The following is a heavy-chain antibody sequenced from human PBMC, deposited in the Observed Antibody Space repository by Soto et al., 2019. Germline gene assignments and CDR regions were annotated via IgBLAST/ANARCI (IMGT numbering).Heavy chain of an antibody. J-gene: IGHJ4*02. V-gene: IGHV4-31*03. Sequence: QVQLQESGPGLVKPSQTLSLTCTVSGGSISSGDYYWSWIRQHPGKGLEWIAYIYYSGSTYYNPSLKSRVTISVDTSKHQFSLKLSSVTAADTAVYYCARDIGGYGKFDYWGQGTLITVSS. CDR1: GGSISSGDYY. CDR3: ARDIGGYGKFDY. D-gene: IGHD1-26*01. CDR2: IYYSGST.